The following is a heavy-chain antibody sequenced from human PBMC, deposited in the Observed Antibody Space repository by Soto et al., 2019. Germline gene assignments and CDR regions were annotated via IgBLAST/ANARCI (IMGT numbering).Heavy chain of an antibody. V-gene: IGHV4-59*01. CDR1: GGSIISYY. D-gene: IGHD4-17*01. Sequence: PSETLSLTCTVSGGSIISYYWSWILQPPGKGLEWIGYIYYSGSTNYNPSLKSRVTISVDTSKNQFSLKLSSVTAADTAVYYCARAEGDYLWDVWGKRTTVTVSS. J-gene: IGHJ6*04. CDR3: ARAEGDYLWDV. CDR2: IYYSGST.